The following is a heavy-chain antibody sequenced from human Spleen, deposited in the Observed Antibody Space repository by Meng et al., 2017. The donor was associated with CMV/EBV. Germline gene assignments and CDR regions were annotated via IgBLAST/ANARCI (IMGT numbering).Heavy chain of an antibody. J-gene: IGHJ5*02. V-gene: IGHV3-23*01. CDR3: VRGSGREWFDP. CDR2: ISGSSTGT. Sequence: GGSLRLSCAASGFPFNSYAMSWVRQAPGKGLEWVSSISGSSTGTYYADSVKGRFTVSRDDSKNTLYLQMSSLRAEDTALYFCVRGSGREWFDPWGQGTLVTVSS. D-gene: IGHD2-15*01. CDR1: GFPFNSYA.